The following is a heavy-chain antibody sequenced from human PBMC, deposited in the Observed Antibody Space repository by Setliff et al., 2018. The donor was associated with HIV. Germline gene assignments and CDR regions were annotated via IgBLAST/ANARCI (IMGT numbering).Heavy chain of an antibody. J-gene: IGHJ6*03. CDR3: ARSNHVGVRGANQGYDHSHMDV. Sequence: ASVKVSCKASGYAFNNYAINWVRQAPGQRLEWMGRVNGGNGKTKYCQKFEGRVSMTRDTSATTAYMELSSLKSEDTAVYYCARSNHVGVRGANQGYDHSHMDVWGKGTTVTVSS. CDR1: GYAFNNYA. CDR2: VNGGNGKT. V-gene: IGHV1-3*01. D-gene: IGHD3-10*01.